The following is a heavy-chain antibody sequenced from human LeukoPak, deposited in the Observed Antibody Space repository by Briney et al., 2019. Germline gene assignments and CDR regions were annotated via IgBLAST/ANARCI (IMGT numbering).Heavy chain of an antibody. J-gene: IGHJ6*02. CDR3: ARGHPSSSWPYYYYYGMDV. CDR2: IYYSGST. V-gene: IGHV4-59*01. D-gene: IGHD6-13*01. Sequence: PSETLSHTCTVSGGSISSYYWSWIRQPPGKGLEWIGYIYYSGSTNYNPSLKSRVTISVDTSKNQFSLKLSSVTAADTAVYYCARGHPSSSWPYYYYYGMDVWGQGTTVTVSS. CDR1: GGSISSYY.